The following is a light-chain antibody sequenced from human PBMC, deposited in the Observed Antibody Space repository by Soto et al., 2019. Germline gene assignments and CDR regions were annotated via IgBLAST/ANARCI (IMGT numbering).Light chain of an antibody. V-gene: IGKV3-15*01. CDR1: QGVGST. CDR3: QHYLTWPLT. CDR2: DES. Sequence: ELVLTQSPATLSVSPGERATLSCRASQGVGSTLSWYQQEPGRAPRLLIYDESTRATGIPARFSCAVSGTEFTLTISCLQSDDFAVYYCQHYLTWPLTFGGGTRVEI. J-gene: IGKJ4*01.